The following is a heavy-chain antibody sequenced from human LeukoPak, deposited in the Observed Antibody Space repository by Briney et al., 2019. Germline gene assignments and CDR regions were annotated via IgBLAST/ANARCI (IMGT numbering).Heavy chain of an antibody. D-gene: IGHD5-12*01. CDR2: INQDGSKE. J-gene: IGHJ4*02. Sequence: PGGSLRLSCAASGFAFSDYWMTWVRQAPGKGLEWVAHINQDGSKEHYMDSVKARFTISRDNAKNSLSLQMNSLRAEDTAVYYCVRDGGVSGYDLRDYWGQGTLVTVSS. CDR1: GFAFSDYW. CDR3: VRDGGVSGYDLRDY. V-gene: IGHV3-7*01.